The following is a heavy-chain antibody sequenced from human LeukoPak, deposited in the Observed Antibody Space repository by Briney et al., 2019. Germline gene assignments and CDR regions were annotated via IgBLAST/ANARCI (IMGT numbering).Heavy chain of an antibody. CDR3: DSVTRTNPYFQGQVTISADKSISTAFLQWSSLKASDSAIYFCARHSGSSWNTEDWFDT. D-gene: IGHD2-21*02. CDR1: GYSFTNYW. CDR2: IYPGDSDT. Sequence: GESLKISCKASGYSFTNYWTGWVRQMPGKGLEWMGIIYPGDSDTRYSPSFQGQVTISADNSITTAFLQWTSLKASASAVYLGDSVTRTNPYFQGQVTISADKSISTAFLQWSSLKASDSAIYFCARHSGSSWNTEDWFDTWGQGTLVTVSS. J-gene: IGHJ5*02. V-gene: IGHV5-51*01.